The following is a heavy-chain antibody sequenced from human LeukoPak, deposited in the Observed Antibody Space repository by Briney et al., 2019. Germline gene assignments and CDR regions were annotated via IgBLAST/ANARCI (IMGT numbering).Heavy chain of an antibody. J-gene: IGHJ6*03. CDR1: GFTFSSYA. V-gene: IGHV3-48*04. CDR3: ARGPLNFRYYDSSYYMDV. D-gene: IGHD3-22*01. CDR2: ISSSSSTI. Sequence: PGRSLRLSCAASGFTFSSYAMHWVRQAPGKGLEWVSYISSSSSTIYYADSVKGRFTISRDNAKNSLYLQMNSLRAEDTAVYYCARGPLNFRYYDSSYYMDVWGKGTTVTVSS.